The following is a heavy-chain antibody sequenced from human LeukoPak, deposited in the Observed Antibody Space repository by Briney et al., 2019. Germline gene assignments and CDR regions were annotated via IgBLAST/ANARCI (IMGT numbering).Heavy chain of an antibody. CDR2: IYSGGST. CDR1: GFTVSSNY. CDR3: ARALAVAGLTFDY. V-gene: IGHV3-53*01. D-gene: IGHD6-19*01. J-gene: IGHJ4*02. Sequence: PGGSLRLSCAASGFTVSSNYMSWVRRAPGKGLEWVSVIYSGGSTYYADSVKGRFTISRDNSKNTLYLQMNSLRAEDTAVYYCARALAVAGLTFDYWGQGTLVTVSS.